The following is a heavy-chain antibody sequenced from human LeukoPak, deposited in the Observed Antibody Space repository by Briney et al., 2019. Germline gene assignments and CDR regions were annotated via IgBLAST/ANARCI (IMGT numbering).Heavy chain of an antibody. CDR1: GGTFSSYA. J-gene: IGHJ4*02. V-gene: IGHV1-69*13. CDR3: ARPFTGTTRGFDY. Sequence: SVNVSCKASGGTFSSYAISWVRQAPGQGLEWMGGIIPIFGTANYAQKFQGRVTITADESTSTAYMELSSLRSEDTAVYYCARPFTGTTRGFDYWGQGTLVAVSS. D-gene: IGHD4-17*01. CDR2: IIPIFGTA.